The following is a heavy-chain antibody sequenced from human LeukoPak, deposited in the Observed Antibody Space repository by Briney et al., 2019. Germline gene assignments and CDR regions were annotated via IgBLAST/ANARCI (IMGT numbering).Heavy chain of an antibody. V-gene: IGHV3-23*01. CDR3: AKCSDIVLMVYAGGFDY. J-gene: IGHJ4*02. D-gene: IGHD2-8*01. CDR2: ISGSGDST. Sequence: PGGSLRLSCAASGFTFRSYSMNWVRQAPGKGLEWVSAISGSGDSTYYADSVKGRFTISRDNSKNTLYLQMNSLRAEDTAVYYCAKCSDIVLMVYAGGFDYWGQGTLVTVSS. CDR1: GFTFRSYS.